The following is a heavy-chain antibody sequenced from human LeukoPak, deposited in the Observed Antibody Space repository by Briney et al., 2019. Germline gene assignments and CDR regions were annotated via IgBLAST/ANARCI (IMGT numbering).Heavy chain of an antibody. D-gene: IGHD2-2*01. CDR1: GGSISSYY. J-gene: IGHJ4*02. V-gene: IGHV4-59*13. CDR3: ARDSASSTSAYFDY. CDR2: IYYSGST. Sequence: SETLSLTCTVSGGSISSYYWSWIRQPPGKGLEWIGYIYYSGSTNYNPSLKSRVTISVDTSKNQFSLKLSSVTAADTAVYYRARDSASSTSAYFDYWGQGTLVTVSS.